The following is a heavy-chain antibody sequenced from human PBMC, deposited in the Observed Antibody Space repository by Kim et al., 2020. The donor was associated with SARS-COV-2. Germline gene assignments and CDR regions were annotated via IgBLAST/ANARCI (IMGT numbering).Heavy chain of an antibody. CDR2: MIPNNGDT. D-gene: IGHD1-26*01. CDR1: GYTFSTYE. V-gene: IGHV1-8*01. Sequence: ASVKVSCKASGYTFSTYEINWVRQAPEQGLEWMGRMIPNNGDTVYAERFLGRVTMIRNTSITTAYLELGSLRSEDTAVYYCARGKLVGATTLDYWGQGTLITVSS. CDR3: ARGKLVGATTLDY. J-gene: IGHJ4*02.